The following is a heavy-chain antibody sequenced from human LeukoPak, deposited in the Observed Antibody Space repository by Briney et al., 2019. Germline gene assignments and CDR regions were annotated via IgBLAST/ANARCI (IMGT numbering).Heavy chain of an antibody. CDR3: ARHYYYDSSGYYFHYFDY. D-gene: IGHD3-22*01. CDR1: GGSISRYY. J-gene: IGHJ4*02. V-gene: IGHV4-59*08. Sequence: SETLSLTCTVSGGSISRYYWSWIRQPPGKGLEWIGYIYYSGSTNYNPSLKSRVTISVDTSKNQFSLKLSSVTAADTAVYYCARHYYYDSSGYYFHYFDYWGQGTLVTVSS. CDR2: IYYSGST.